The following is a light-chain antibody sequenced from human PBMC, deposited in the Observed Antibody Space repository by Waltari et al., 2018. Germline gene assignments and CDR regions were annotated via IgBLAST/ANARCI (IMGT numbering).Light chain of an antibody. J-gene: IGKJ4*01. Sequence: DIVTKSSPATLALFPGKRATPSCRASQSVSSQLGWYQQKLGQAPRLLIYDAYNRATGIPARFSGSGSGTDYTLTISSLETEDFGVYYCQHRYNWHVSFGGGTKVEI. CDR3: QHRYNWHVS. CDR1: QSVSSQ. V-gene: IGKV3-11*01. CDR2: DAY.